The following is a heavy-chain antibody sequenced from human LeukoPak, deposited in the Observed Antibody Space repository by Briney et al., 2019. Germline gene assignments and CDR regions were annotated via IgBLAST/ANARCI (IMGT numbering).Heavy chain of an antibody. D-gene: IGHD6-13*01. V-gene: IGHV3-11*06. CDR2: ISGTSSYT. Sequence: PGGSLRLSCAASGFTFSDYYMSWIRQAPGKGLEWVSYISGTSSYTTYADSVKGRFTISRDNAENSLYLQMNSLRGEDTAVYYCARLGSIAAAGTPNYWGQGTLVTVSS. J-gene: IGHJ4*02. CDR1: GFTFSDYY. CDR3: ARLGSIAAAGTPNY.